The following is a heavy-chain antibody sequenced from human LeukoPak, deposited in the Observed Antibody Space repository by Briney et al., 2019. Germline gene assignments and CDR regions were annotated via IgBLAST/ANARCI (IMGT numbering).Heavy chain of an antibody. Sequence: SETLSLTCTVSGGSISSSSYYWGWIRQPPGKGLEWIGSIYYSGSTYYNPSLKSRVTISVDTSKKQFSLKVSSVTAADTAVYYCTRELSGSQDYWGQGTLVTVSS. CDR2: IYYSGST. J-gene: IGHJ4*02. CDR3: TRELSGSQDY. D-gene: IGHD3-22*01. V-gene: IGHV4-39*07. CDR1: GGSISSSSYY.